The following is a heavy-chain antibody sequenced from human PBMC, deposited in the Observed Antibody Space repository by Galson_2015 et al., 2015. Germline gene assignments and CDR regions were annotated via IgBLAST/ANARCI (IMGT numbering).Heavy chain of an antibody. Sequence: SVKVSCKASGYTFTSYYMHWVRQAPGQGLEWMGIINPSGGSTSYAQKFQGRVTITADESTSTAYMELSSLRSEDTAVYYCARDRGRGNIAARPNMINWFDPWGQGTLVTVSS. CDR1: GYTFTSYY. CDR3: ARDRGRGNIAARPNMINWFDP. CDR2: INPSGGST. V-gene: IGHV1-46*01. D-gene: IGHD6-6*01. J-gene: IGHJ5*02.